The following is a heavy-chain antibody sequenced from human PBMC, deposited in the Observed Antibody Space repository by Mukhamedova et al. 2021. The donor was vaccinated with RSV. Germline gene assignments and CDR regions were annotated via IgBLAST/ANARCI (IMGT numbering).Heavy chain of an antibody. V-gene: IGHV3-30-3*01. Sequence: ISSSRSSGINAEYMGGRFTISRDRSKNTLFLQMNSLRREDTAVYYCARTSVECSGSTCPPRLWGQGTRVTVSS. CDR3: ARTSVECSGSTCPPRL. J-gene: IGHJ1*01. D-gene: IGHD2-2*01. CDR2: ISSSRSSG.